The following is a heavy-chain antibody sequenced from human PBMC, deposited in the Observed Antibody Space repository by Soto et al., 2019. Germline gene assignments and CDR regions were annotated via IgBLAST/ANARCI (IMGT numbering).Heavy chain of an antibody. J-gene: IGHJ4*02. CDR1: GDTFTDYY. Sequence: QVQLMQSGAEVKKPGASVKVSCKASGDTFTDYYIHWVRQAPGQGLEWMGTVNPSGGHTTYAQHFLGRVTPTRDTSTSTLDMELTSLTSDDTAIYYCARGGHVVVVTAALDYWGQGTLVTVSS. V-gene: IGHV1-46*01. D-gene: IGHD2-21*02. CDR2: VNPSGGHT. CDR3: ARGGHVVVVTAALDY.